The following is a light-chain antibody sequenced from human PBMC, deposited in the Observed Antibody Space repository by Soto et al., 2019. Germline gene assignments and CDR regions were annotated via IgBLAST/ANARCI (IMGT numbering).Light chain of an antibody. CDR2: EGS. CDR3: CSYAGSSTFLV. J-gene: IGLJ1*01. Sequence: QSVLTQPASVSGSPGQSITISCTGTSSDVGSYNLVSWYQQHPGKAPKLMIYEGSKRPSGVSYRFSGSKSGNTASLTISGLQAEDEADYYCCSYAGSSTFLVFGTGTKVT. CDR1: SSDVGSYNL. V-gene: IGLV2-23*03.